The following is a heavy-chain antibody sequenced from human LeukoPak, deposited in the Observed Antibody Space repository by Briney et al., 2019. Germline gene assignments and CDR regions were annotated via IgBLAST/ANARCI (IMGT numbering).Heavy chain of an antibody. D-gene: IGHD6-13*01. CDR3: AAHHISTWFDY. Sequence: AASVKVSCMDSRFTFTTRSGVQWVRHAPGQSLERVGWIVVGRDNTNYAQKFQERVTITRDMSTSTAYMELSSLRSEDTAVYYCAAHHISTWFDYWGQGTLVTVSS. CDR1: RFTFTTRSG. CDR2: IVVGRDNT. J-gene: IGHJ4*02. V-gene: IGHV1-58*01.